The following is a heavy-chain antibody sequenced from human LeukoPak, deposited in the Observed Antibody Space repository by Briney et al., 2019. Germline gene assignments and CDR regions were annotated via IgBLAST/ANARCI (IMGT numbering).Heavy chain of an antibody. J-gene: IGHJ5*02. V-gene: IGHV4-34*01. Sequence: SETLSLTCAVYGGSFSGYYWSWIRQPPGKGLEWIGEINLSGSTNYNPSLKSRVTISVDTSKNQFSLKLSSVTAADTAVYYCARAGPITIFGVVINNWFDPWGQGTLVTVSS. CDR1: GGSFSGYY. CDR2: INLSGST. D-gene: IGHD3-3*01. CDR3: ARAGPITIFGVVINNWFDP.